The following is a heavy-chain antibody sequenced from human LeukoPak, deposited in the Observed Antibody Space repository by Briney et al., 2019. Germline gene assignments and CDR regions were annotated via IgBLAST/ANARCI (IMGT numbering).Heavy chain of an antibody. CDR1: GFTFSDYW. D-gene: IGHD4/OR15-4a*01. V-gene: IGHV3-74*01. J-gene: IGHJ4*02. CDR2: IKSDGSIT. CDR3: ARGGAGPDY. Sequence: GGSLRLSCAASGFTFSDYWMHWVRQVPGKGLVWVSRIKSDGSITTYADSVKGRFTISRDNAKNTLYLQMNSLRVEDTGVYYCARGGAGPDYWGQGTLVTVSS.